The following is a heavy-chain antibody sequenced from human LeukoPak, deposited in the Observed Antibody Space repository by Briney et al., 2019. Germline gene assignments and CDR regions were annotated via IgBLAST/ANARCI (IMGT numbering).Heavy chain of an antibody. Sequence: ASVKVSCKASGYTFTSYGISWVRQAPGQGLEWMGWISAYNGNTNYAQKLQGRVTMTTDTSTSTAYMELRSLRSDDTAVYYCARSEISPKSIVVVPAATACWFDPWGQGTLVTVSS. CDR3: ARSEISPKSIVVVPAATACWFDP. J-gene: IGHJ5*02. CDR1: GYTFTSYG. D-gene: IGHD2-2*01. CDR2: ISAYNGNT. V-gene: IGHV1-18*01.